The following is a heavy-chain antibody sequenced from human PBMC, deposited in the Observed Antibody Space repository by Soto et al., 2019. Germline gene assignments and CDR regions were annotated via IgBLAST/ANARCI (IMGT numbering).Heavy chain of an antibody. Sequence: ASVKVSCKASGYTFTSYDINWVRQATGQGLEWMGWMNPNSGNTGYAQKFQGRVTMTRNTSISTAYMELSSLRSEDTAVYYCARGKSGYDYPPPYYYYYGMDVWGQGTTVTVSS. CDR3: ARGKSGYDYPPPYYYYYGMDV. CDR1: GYTFTSYD. J-gene: IGHJ6*02. V-gene: IGHV1-8*01. D-gene: IGHD5-12*01. CDR2: MNPNSGNT.